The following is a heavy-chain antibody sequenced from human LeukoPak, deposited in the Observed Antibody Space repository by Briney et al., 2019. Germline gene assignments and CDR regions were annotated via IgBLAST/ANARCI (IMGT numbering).Heavy chain of an antibody. CDR1: GFTFSRYA. Sequence: GGSLRLSCAASGFTFSRYAMSWVRQAPGKGLEWVSAISGSGGSTYYADSVKGRFTISRDDSKNTLYLQMNSLKTEDTAVYYCTTGLTVTTYYYGMDVWGQGTTVTVSS. J-gene: IGHJ6*02. CDR2: ISGSGGST. D-gene: IGHD4-11*01. V-gene: IGHV3-23*01. CDR3: TTGLTVTTYYYGMDV.